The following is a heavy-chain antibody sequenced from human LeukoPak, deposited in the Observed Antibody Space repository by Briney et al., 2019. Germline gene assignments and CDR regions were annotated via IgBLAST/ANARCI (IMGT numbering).Heavy chain of an antibody. D-gene: IGHD3-22*01. J-gene: IGHJ4*02. Sequence: QPGGSLRLSCAASGFTLSSYAMSWVRQAPGKGLEWVSSISGSGGSTYYVDSVKGRFTISRDNSKNTLYLQMNSLRAEDTAVYYCAKQSYYDSSVLFDYWGQGTLVTVSS. CDR3: AKQSYYDSSVLFDY. V-gene: IGHV3-23*01. CDR2: ISGSGGST. CDR1: GFTLSSYA.